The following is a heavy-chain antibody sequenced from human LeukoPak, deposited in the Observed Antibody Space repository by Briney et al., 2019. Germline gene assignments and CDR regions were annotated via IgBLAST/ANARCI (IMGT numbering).Heavy chain of an antibody. D-gene: IGHD2-2*02. J-gene: IGHJ4*02. Sequence: GGSLRLSCAASGFTFSSYGMHWVRQAPGKGLEWVAFIRYDGSNKYYADSVKGRFTISRDNSKNTLYLQMNSLRAEDTAVYYCARDLYQLLYPDYWGQGTLVTVSS. V-gene: IGHV3-30*02. CDR3: ARDLYQLLYPDY. CDR2: IRYDGSNK. CDR1: GFTFSSYG.